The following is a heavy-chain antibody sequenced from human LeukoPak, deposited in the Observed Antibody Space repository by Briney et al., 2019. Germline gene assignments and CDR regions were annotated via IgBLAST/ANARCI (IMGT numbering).Heavy chain of an antibody. D-gene: IGHD3-10*01. V-gene: IGHV7-4-1*02. CDR2: INTNTGNP. CDR1: GYTFTSYA. J-gene: IGHJ6*03. CDR3: AKGGITMVRGVDQDYYYMDV. Sequence: GASVKVSCKASGYTFTSYAMNWVRQAPGQGLEWMGWINTNTGNPTYAQGFTGRFVFSLDTSVSTAYLQISSLKAEDTAVYYCAKGGITMVRGVDQDYYYMDVWGKGTTVTVSS.